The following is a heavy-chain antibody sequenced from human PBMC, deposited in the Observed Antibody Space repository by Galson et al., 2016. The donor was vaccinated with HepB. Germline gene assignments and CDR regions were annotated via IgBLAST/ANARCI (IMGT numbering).Heavy chain of an antibody. CDR2: INPNSGGT. CDR1: GYSFTGGY. CDR3: ARPGRYGDRSVAFDI. Sequence: SGYSFTGGYLHWVRRAPGQGLEWMGWINPNSGGTNYAQKFQGRVTMTRDTSISTAYMVLSSLRSDDTAAYYCARPGRYGDRSVAFDIWGQGTMVTVSS. D-gene: IGHD4-17*01. V-gene: IGHV1-2*02. J-gene: IGHJ3*02.